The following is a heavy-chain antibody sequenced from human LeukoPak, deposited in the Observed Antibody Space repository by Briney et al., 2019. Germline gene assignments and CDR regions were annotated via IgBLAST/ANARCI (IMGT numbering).Heavy chain of an antibody. CDR3: ARHRVGATTWFDY. CDR2: IYYSGST. CDR1: GGSISSYY. V-gene: IGHV4-59*08. J-gene: IGHJ4*02. Sequence: KPSETLSLTCTVSGGSISSYYWSWIRQPPGKGLEWIGYIYYSGSTNYNPSLKSRVTISVDTSKNQFSLKLSSVTAADTAVYYCARHRVGATTWFDYWGQGTLVTVSS. D-gene: IGHD1-26*01.